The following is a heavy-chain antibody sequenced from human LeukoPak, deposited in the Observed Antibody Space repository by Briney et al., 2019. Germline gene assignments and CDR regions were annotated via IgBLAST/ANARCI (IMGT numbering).Heavy chain of an antibody. CDR1: GDSVSSNSAA. J-gene: IGHJ4*02. CDR3: ARAEYSSGWLEVDY. V-gene: IGHV6-1*01. CDR2: TYYRSKWYN. D-gene: IGHD6-19*01. Sequence: QTLSLTCAISGDSVSSNSAAWNWIRQSPSRGLEWLGRTYYRSKWYNDYAVSVKSRITINPDASKNQFSLQLNSVTPEDTAVYYCARAEYSSGWLEVDYWGQGTLVTVSS.